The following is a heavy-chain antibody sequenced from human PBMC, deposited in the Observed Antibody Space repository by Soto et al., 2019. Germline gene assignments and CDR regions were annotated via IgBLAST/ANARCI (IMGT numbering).Heavy chain of an antibody. CDR1: GGSISSFY. J-gene: IGHJ1*01. CDR3: ARDSGAPTVTTHFQH. Sequence: PSETLSLTCTVSGGSISSFYWRWIRQPPGKGLEWIGYIYYSGSTYYNPSLKSRVTISVDTSKNQFSLKLSSVTAADTAVYYCARDSGAPTVTTHFQHWGQGTLVTVSS. V-gene: IGHV4-59*12. D-gene: IGHD4-17*01. CDR2: IYYSGST.